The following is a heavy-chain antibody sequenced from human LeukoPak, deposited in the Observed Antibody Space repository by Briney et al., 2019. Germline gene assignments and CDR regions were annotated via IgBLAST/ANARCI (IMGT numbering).Heavy chain of an antibody. D-gene: IGHD3-16*01. CDR3: ARVPSSATFGGRGDFFDY. Sequence: SETLSLTCTVSGGSISSSSDYWGWIRQPPGKGLEWIGSIYYSGSTYYNPSLKSRVTISVDTSKNQFSLKLSSVTAADTAVYYCARVPSSATFGGRGDFFDYWGQGTLVTVSS. J-gene: IGHJ4*02. V-gene: IGHV4-39*07. CDR1: GGSISSSSDY. CDR2: IYYSGST.